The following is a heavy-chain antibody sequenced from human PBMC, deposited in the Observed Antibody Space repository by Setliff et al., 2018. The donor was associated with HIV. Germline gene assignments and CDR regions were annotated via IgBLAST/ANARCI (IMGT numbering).Heavy chain of an antibody. D-gene: IGHD1-1*01. V-gene: IGHV1-18*01. CDR2: IRTSNANT. Sequence: ASVKVSCKASGYIFNTFGITWVRQAPGQGLEWRGGIRTSNANTNYAQEFPGRVTVTTDPATSTAERELRTLRADDTAGYDWARAGAARTTHFDDWGQG. CDR1: GYIFNTFG. CDR3: ARAGAARTTHFDD. J-gene: IGHJ4*02.